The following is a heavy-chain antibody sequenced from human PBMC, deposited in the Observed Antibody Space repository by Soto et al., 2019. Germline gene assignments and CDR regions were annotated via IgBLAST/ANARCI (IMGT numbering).Heavy chain of an antibody. CDR3: ARALPVAKGGFDP. CDR2: IYTAGGT. J-gene: IGHJ5*02. Sequence: GGSLRLSCAASVFTVSNTYMTWFRQPPGKGLECVSVIYTAGGTNYADSVKGRFIISRDNSKNTLYLQMNSLRAEDTAVYYCARALPVAKGGFDPWGQGTLVTVSS. CDR1: VFTVSNTY. D-gene: IGHD2-2*01. V-gene: IGHV3-53*01.